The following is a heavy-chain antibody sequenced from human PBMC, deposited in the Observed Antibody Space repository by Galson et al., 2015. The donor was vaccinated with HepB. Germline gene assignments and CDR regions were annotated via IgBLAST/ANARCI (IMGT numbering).Heavy chain of an antibody. J-gene: IGHJ4*02. CDR3: ARAHYSTSPPDY. CDR1: GYIFANYG. V-gene: IGHV1-18*01. CDR2: ISAYNANT. D-gene: IGHD6-6*01. Sequence: SVKVSCKASGYIFANYGITWVRQAPGQGLEWMGWISAYNANTDYAQSFQGRVTMTTDTSTSTAYMDVRSLRSDDTAVYYCARAHYSTSPPDYWGQGTLVTISS.